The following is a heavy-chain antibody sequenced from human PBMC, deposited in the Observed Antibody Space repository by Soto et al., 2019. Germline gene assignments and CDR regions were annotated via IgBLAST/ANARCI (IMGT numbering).Heavy chain of an antibody. CDR3: ARDLQDSRGWPEETYGMDV. CDR2: TYYRSKWYN. V-gene: IGHV6-1*01. J-gene: IGHJ6*02. Sequence: SQTLSLTCAISGDSVSSNSAAWNWIRQSPSRGLEWLGRTYYRSKWYNDYAVSVKSRITIDPDTSKNQFSLQLNSVTPEDTAVYYCARDLQDSRGWPEETYGMDVWGQGTTVTVSS. CDR1: GDSVSSNSAA. D-gene: IGHD6-19*01.